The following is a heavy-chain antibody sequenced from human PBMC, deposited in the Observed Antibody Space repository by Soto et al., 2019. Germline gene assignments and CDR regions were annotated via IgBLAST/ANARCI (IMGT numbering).Heavy chain of an antibody. D-gene: IGHD3-10*01. J-gene: IGHJ4*02. CDR1: DFPFSTAW. CDR3: TTDILWFGGVF. V-gene: IGHV3-15*07. Sequence: GGSLRLSCVVSDFPFSTAWINWARQAPGKGLEWVGRIKSKNDGGTTDYIAPVKGRFTFSRDDTKNTVYLQMNSLKTEDTAVYYCTTDILWFGGVFWGQGT. CDR2: IKSKNDGGTT.